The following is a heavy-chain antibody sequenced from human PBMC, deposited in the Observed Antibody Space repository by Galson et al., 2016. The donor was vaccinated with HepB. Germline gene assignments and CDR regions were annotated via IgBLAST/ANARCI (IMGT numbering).Heavy chain of an antibody. V-gene: IGHV3-48*03. J-gene: IGHJ4*02. Sequence: GKGLEWISYISTSSETISYADSVKGRFTISRDNARNSVSLLMNSLRVEDTAVYYCAKAGVYNWNDVDLEYWGQGTLVTVSS. CDR2: ISTSSETI. D-gene: IGHD1-1*01. CDR3: AKAGVYNWNDVDLEY.